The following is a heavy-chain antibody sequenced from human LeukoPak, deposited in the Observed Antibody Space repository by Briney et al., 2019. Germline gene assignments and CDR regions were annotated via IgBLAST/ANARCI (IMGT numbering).Heavy chain of an antibody. CDR3: ARAPMSCSGGYCYYYYYMDV. D-gene: IGHD2-15*01. Sequence: GGSLRLSCAASGFTFSNYGMYWVRQAPGKGLEWVASIRFDGSNKYYADSVKGRFTISRDNSKNTLFLQMNSLRAEDTAVYYCARAPMSCSGGYCYYYYYMDVWGKGTTVTISS. V-gene: IGHV3-30*02. CDR1: GFTFSNYG. CDR2: IRFDGSNK. J-gene: IGHJ6*03.